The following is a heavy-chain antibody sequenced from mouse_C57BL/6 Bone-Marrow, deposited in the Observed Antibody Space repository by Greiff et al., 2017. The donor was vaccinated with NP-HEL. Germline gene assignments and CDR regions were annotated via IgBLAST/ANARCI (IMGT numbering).Heavy chain of an antibody. Sequence: VQLQQSGAELVKPGASVKMSCKASGYTFTSYWITWVKQRPGQGLEWIGDIYPGSGSTNYNEQFKSKATLTVDTSSSTAYMQLSSLTSEDSAVYYCARSGYPAWFAYWGQGTLVTVSA. CDR2: IYPGSGST. V-gene: IGHV1-55*01. CDR1: GYTFTSYW. CDR3: ARSGYPAWFAY. D-gene: IGHD2-2*01. J-gene: IGHJ3*01.